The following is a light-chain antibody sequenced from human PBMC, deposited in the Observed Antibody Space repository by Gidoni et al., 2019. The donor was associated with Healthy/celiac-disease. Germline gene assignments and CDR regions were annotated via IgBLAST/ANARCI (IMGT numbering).Light chain of an antibody. CDR1: QSISSW. J-gene: IGKJ1*01. V-gene: IGKV1-5*01. Sequence: LQMTQSPSTLSASVRDRVTITCRASQSISSWLAWYRQKPGKDPKLLIYDASSVESGVPSRSSGSGSGTEFTLTIRSLQPDDFATYSGHQYNGYWTFGQGTKVEIK. CDR2: DAS. CDR3: HQYNGYWT.